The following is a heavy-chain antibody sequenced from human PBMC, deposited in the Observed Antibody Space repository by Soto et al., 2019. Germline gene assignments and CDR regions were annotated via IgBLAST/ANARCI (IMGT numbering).Heavy chain of an antibody. J-gene: IGHJ4*02. CDR2: IDPDDSYT. Sequence: GEALKISSKGSGYSFTNYWINWVRQMPGKGLEWMGRIDPDDSYTNYSPSFQGHVTISVDKSISTAYLQWSSLRASDTGIYYCARFPPPTYCSRSTCSGYWGQGTLVTAPQ. CDR3: ARFPPPTYCSRSTCSGY. V-gene: IGHV5-10-1*01. CDR1: GYSFTNYW. D-gene: IGHD2-15*01.